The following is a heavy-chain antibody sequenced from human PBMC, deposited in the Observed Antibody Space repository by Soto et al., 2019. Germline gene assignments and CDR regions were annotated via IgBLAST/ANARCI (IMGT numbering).Heavy chain of an antibody. CDR2: ISGSSSYI. D-gene: IGHD4-17*01. Sequence: GGSLRLSCAASGFSFSYYSMNWVRQAQGKGLEWVSSISGSSSYIYYGDSVKGRFTTSRDNARNSLFLQMNSLRAEDTAVYYCARAINGDYADAFDIWGQGTVVTVSS. V-gene: IGHV3-21*01. J-gene: IGHJ3*02. CDR1: GFSFSYYS. CDR3: ARAINGDYADAFDI.